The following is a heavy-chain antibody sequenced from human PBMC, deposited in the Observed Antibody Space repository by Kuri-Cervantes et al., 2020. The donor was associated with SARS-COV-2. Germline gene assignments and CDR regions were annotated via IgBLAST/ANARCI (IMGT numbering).Heavy chain of an antibody. CDR2: IYYSEST. J-gene: IGHJ6*03. D-gene: IGHD2-2*01. CDR1: GGSISSYY. CDR3: ARTLVVPAAMLGYYYYYMDV. V-gene: IGHV4-59*01. Sequence: GSLRLSCTVSGGSISSYYWSWIRQPPGKGLEWIGYIYYSESTNYNPSLKSRVTISVDTSKNQFSLKLSSVTAADTAVYYCARTLVVPAAMLGYYYYYMDVCGKGTTVVVSS.